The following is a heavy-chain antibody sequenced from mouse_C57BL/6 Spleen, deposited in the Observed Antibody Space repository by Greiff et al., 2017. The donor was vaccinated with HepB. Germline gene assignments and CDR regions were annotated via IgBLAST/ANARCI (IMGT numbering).Heavy chain of an antibody. CDR2: INYDGSST. D-gene: IGHD1-1*01. J-gene: IGHJ1*03. CDR3: AREPVYYCGSRDWYFDV. Sequence: EVHLVESEGGLVQPGRSMKLSCTASGFTFSDYYMAWVRQVPEKGLEWVANINYDGSSTYYLDSLKSRFIISRDNAKNILYLQMSSLKSEDTATYYCAREPVYYCGSRDWYFDVWGTGTTVTVSS. CDR1: GFTFSDYY. V-gene: IGHV5-16*01.